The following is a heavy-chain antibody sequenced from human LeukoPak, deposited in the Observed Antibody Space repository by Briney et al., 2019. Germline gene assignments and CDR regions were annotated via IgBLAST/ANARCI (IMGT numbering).Heavy chain of an antibody. CDR2: IRSQEYGGTT. V-gene: IGHV3-49*02. Sequence: GGSLRLSCTGSGFTFGGYLMSWVRQVPGKGLEWVGFIRSQEYGGTTESAASVKDRFIISRDDSKSVAYLQMDSLKTEDTAVSYCARQAIAVAGNALDLWGQGTLVTVSS. CDR1: GFTFGGYL. J-gene: IGHJ4*02. CDR3: ARQAIAVAGNALDL. D-gene: IGHD6-19*01.